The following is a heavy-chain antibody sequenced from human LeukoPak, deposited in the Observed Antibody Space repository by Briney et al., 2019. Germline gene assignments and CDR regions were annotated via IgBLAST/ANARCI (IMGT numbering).Heavy chain of an antibody. CDR1: GFTFSSYG. Sequence: GGSLRLSCAASGFTFSSYGMHWVRQAPGKRLEWVAVISYDGSNKYYADSVKGRFTISRDNSKNTLYLQMNSLRAEDTAVYYSAKGSLEPVRYFDWLLEIPLSDWGQGTLVTVSS. V-gene: IGHV3-30*18. CDR2: ISYDGSNK. CDR3: AKGSLEPVRYFDWLLEIPLSD. J-gene: IGHJ4*02. D-gene: IGHD3-9*01.